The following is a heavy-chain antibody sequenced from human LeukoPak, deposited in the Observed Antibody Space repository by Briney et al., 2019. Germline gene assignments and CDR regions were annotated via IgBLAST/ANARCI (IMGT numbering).Heavy chain of an antibody. V-gene: IGHV3-30*01. CDR3: AEGTPLGY. D-gene: IGHD3-10*01. J-gene: IGHJ4*02. CDR1: GFTFSSYA. Sequence: GRSLRLSCAASGFTFSSYAMHWVRQAPGKGLEWVAVISYDGSNKYYADSVKGRFTISRDNSKNTLYLQMNSLRAEDTAVYYCAEGTPLGYWGQGTLATVSS. CDR2: ISYDGSNK.